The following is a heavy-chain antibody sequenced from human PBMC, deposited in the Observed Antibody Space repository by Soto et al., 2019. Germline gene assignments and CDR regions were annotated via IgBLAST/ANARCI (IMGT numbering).Heavy chain of an antibody. CDR1: GFTFSAYY. CDR3: ARRDVDTTRGGVY. J-gene: IGHJ4*02. V-gene: IGHV3-74*01. Sequence: EVQLVESGGGIVQPGGSLRLSCAASGFTFSAYYMHWVRQAPGKGLVWVSRINSDGSRTSYADSVKGRFTISRDNAKNALYLQMNSLRAEDTAMYYCARRDVDTTRGGVYWGQGTLVTVSS. D-gene: IGHD5-18*01. CDR2: INSDGSRT.